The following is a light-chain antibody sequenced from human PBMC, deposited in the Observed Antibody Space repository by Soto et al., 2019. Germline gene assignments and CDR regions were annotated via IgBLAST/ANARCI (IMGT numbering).Light chain of an antibody. CDR2: GGS. J-gene: IGKJ2*03. Sequence: EIVLTQSPGTLSLSPGERATLSCRASQSVTSTYLAWYQQKPGQSPRLISYGGSTRASGFPDRFSGGGSGTDFTLTISRLEPEDSAVYYCHCQQFDSSRMYSFGQGTKLEI. CDR3: QQFDSSRMYS. CDR1: QSVTSTY. V-gene: IGKV3-20*01.